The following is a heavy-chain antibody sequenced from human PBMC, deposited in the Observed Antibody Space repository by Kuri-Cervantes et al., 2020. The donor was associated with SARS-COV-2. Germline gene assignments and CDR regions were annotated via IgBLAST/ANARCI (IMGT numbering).Heavy chain of an antibody. CDR1: GFTFSSYW. CDR2: INSDGSST. CDR3: AKGEDYYDSSGYYDAFDI. J-gene: IGHJ3*02. D-gene: IGHD3-22*01. Sequence: LSLTCAASGFTFSSYWMHWVRQAPGKGLVWVSRINSDGSSTSYADSVKGRFTISRDNAKNTLYLQMNSLRAEDTAVYYCAKGEDYYDSSGYYDAFDIWGQGTMVTVSS. V-gene: IGHV3-74*01.